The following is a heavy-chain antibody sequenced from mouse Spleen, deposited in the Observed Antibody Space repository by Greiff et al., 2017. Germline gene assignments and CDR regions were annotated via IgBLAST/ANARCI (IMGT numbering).Heavy chain of an antibody. CDR1: GYTFTDYN. V-gene: IGHV1-22*01. J-gene: IGHJ4*01. CDR2: INPNNGGT. CDR3: ARALYAMDY. Sequence: EVKLVESGPELVKPGASVKMSCKASGYTFTDYNMHWVKQSHGKSLEWIGYINPNNGGTSYNQKFKGKATLTVNKSSSTAYMELRSLTSEDSAVYYCARALYAMDYWGQGTSVTVSS.